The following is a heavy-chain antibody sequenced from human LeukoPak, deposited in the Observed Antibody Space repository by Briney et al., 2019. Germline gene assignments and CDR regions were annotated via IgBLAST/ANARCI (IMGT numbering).Heavy chain of an antibody. D-gene: IGHD4-11*01. V-gene: IGHV1-69*13. CDR1: GYTFTGYY. Sequence: ASVKVSCKASGYTFTGYYIHWVRQAPGQGLEWMGGIIPIFGTANYAQKFQGRVTITADESTSTAYMELSSLRSEDTAVYYCARVGSVTTAVDPWGQGTLVTVSS. CDR3: ARVGSVTTAVDP. J-gene: IGHJ5*02. CDR2: IIPIFGTA.